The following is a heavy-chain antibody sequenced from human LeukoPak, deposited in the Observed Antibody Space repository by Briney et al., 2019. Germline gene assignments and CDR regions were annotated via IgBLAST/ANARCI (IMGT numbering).Heavy chain of an antibody. D-gene: IGHD2-2*01. Sequence: PGGSLRLSCAASGFTFSSYGMHWVRQAPGKGLEWVAFIRYDGSNKYYADSVKGRFTISRDNSKNTLYLQMNSLRAEDTAVYYCAKDQSPVGYCSSTSCSDFDYWGQGTLATVSS. V-gene: IGHV3-30*02. CDR3: AKDQSPVGYCSSTSCSDFDY. J-gene: IGHJ4*02. CDR2: IRYDGSNK. CDR1: GFTFSSYG.